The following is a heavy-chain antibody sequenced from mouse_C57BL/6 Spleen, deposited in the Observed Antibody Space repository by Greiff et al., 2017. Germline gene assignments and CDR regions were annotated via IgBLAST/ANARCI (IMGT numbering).Heavy chain of an antibody. J-gene: IGHJ4*01. V-gene: IGHV2-2*02. CDR1: GFSLTGYG. CDR2: IWSGGST. Sequence: VKVVESGPGLVRPSQTLSITCTASGFSLTGYGVHWVRQSPGKGLEWLGVIWSGGSTDYNAAFISGLSISKDNSKGQVFFKMNSLQANDTATYYYARKGGSIYYYAMDYWGQGTSVTVSS. D-gene: IGHD3-1*01. CDR3: ARKGGSIYYYAMDY.